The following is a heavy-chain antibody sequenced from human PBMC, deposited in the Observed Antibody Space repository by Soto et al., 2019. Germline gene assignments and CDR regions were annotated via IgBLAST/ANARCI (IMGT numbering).Heavy chain of an antibody. Sequence: SVKVSCKASGGTFSSYAIGWVRQAPGQGLEWMGGIIPIFGTANYAQKFQGRVTITADESTSTAYMELSSLRSEDTAVYYCAREDYGDYAGYYGMDVWGQGTTVTVSS. CDR3: AREDYGDYAGYYGMDV. D-gene: IGHD4-17*01. V-gene: IGHV1-69*13. CDR1: GGTFSSYA. J-gene: IGHJ6*02. CDR2: IIPIFGTA.